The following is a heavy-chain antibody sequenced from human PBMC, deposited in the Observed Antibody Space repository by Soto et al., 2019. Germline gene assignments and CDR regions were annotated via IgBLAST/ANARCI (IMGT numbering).Heavy chain of an antibody. D-gene: IGHD6-19*01. J-gene: IGHJ1*01. CDR1: GFTFSSYA. CDR3: AKRGSGWYQGEYFQH. V-gene: IGHV3-23*01. Sequence: GGSLRLSCAASGFTFSSYAMSWVRQAPGKGLEWVSAISGSGGSTYYADSVKGRFTISRDNSKNTLYLQMNSLRAEDTAVYYCAKRGSGWYQGEYFQHWGQGTLVTVSS. CDR2: ISGSGGST.